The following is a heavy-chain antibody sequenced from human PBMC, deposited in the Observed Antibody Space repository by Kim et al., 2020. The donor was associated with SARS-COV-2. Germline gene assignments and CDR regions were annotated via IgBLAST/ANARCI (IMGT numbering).Heavy chain of an antibody. CDR3: ARHKGKTYYDFWSGKMTHDAFDI. Sequence: SETLSLTCTVSGGSISSYYWSWIRQPPGKGLEWIGYIYYSGGTNYNPSLKSRVTISVDTSKNQFSLKLSSVTAADTAVYYCARHKGKTYYDFWSGKMTHDAFDIWGQGTMVTVSS. J-gene: IGHJ3*02. CDR2: IYYSGGT. CDR1: GGSISSYY. V-gene: IGHV4-59*08. D-gene: IGHD3-3*01.